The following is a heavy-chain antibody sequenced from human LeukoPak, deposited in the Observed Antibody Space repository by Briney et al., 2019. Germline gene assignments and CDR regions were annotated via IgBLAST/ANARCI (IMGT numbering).Heavy chain of an antibody. Sequence: GGSLRLSCAASGFTFSSYAMSWVRQPPGKGLEWVSAISGSGVSTYYADSVKGRFTISRDNSKNTLYLQMNSPRAEDTAVYYCAKARAVWGSYILWGQGTLVTVSS. V-gene: IGHV3-23*01. D-gene: IGHD3-16*01. CDR3: AKARAVWGSYIL. CDR1: GFTFSSYA. CDR2: ISGSGVST. J-gene: IGHJ4*02.